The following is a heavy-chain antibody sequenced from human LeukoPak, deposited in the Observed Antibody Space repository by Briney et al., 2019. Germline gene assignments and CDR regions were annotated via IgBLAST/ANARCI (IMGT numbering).Heavy chain of an antibody. CDR2: IRSKTNNYAT. V-gene: IGHV3-73*01. J-gene: IGHJ4*02. CDR3: TRLEAAADSDY. Sequence: PGGSLRLSCAASGFTFSGSPIHWVRQASGKGLEWVGRIRSKTNNYATAYTASVKGRFTISRDDSKNTSYLQMSSLKTEDTAMYYCTRLEAAADSDYWGQGTLVTVSS. D-gene: IGHD6-13*01. CDR1: GFTFSGSP.